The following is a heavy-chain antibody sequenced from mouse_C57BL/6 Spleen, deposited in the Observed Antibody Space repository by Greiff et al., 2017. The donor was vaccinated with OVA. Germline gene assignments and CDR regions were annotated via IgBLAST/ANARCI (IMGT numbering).Heavy chain of an antibody. CDR2: ISSGSSTI. D-gene: IGHD2-3*01. CDR1: GFTFSDYG. Sequence: EVHLVESGGGLVKPGGSLKLSCAASGFTFSDYGMHWVRQAPEKGLEWVAYISSGSSTIYYADTVKGRFTISRDNAKTTLFLQMHSLRSEDTAIYYCARRGLLRYFDVWGTGTTVTVSS. J-gene: IGHJ1*03. CDR3: ARRGLLRYFDV. V-gene: IGHV5-17*01.